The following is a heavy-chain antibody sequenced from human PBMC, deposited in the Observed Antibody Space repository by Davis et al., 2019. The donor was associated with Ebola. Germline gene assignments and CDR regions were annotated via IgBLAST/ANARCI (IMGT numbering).Heavy chain of an antibody. Sequence: MPSETLSLTCTVSGGSISSYYWSWIRQPPGKGLEWIGYIYYSGSTNYNPSLKSRVTISVDTSKNQFSLKLSSVTAADTAVYYCARAYSSGWNWFDPWGQGTLVTVSS. D-gene: IGHD6-19*01. J-gene: IGHJ5*02. CDR1: GGSISSYY. CDR2: IYYSGST. CDR3: ARAYSSGWNWFDP. V-gene: IGHV4-59*12.